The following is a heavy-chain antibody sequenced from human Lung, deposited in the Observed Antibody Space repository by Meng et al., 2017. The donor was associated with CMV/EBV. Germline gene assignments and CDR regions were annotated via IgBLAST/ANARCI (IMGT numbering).Heavy chain of an antibody. CDR1: GGSISSGGYY. V-gene: IGHV4-31*03. CDR3: ARASYGSGSPLGESWFDP. D-gene: IGHD3-10*01. CDR2: IHSSGST. Sequence: VQVEGSGPGLVKPSQTLSLTCTVSGGSISSGGYYWSWIRQHPGKGLEWIGYIHSSGSTYYNPSLRSRLTISVDTSKNQFSLKLSSVTAADTAVYYCARASYGSGSPLGESWFDPWGQGTLVTVSS. J-gene: IGHJ5*02.